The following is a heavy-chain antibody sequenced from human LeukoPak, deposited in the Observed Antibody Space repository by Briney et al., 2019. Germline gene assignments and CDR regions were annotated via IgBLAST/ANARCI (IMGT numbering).Heavy chain of an antibody. CDR1: GYTFNTFD. D-gene: IGHD3-10*01. V-gene: IGHV1-8*03. CDR3: ARGRRLRGVTSRPIYYYYYMDV. Sequence: GASVKLSCKASGYTFNTFDINWVRQATGQGPECMGWVNPYNDKTVYAPKFQGRVSISSNNSINTAYMEFSGLKSDDTAVYFCARGRRLRGVTSRPIYYYYYMDVWGGGTTVTVSS. CDR2: VNPYNDKT. J-gene: IGHJ6*03.